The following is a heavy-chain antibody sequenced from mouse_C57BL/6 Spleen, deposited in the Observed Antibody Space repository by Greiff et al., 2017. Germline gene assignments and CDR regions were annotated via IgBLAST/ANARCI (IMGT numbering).Heavy chain of an antibody. J-gene: IGHJ4*01. V-gene: IGHV5-17*01. Sequence: VMLVESGGGLVKPGGSLKLSCAASGFTFSDYGMHWVRQAPEKGLEWVAYISSGSSTIYYADTVKGRFTISSDNAKNTLFLQMTSLRSEDTAMYYCARINYGAMDYWGQGTSVTVSS. CDR2: ISSGSSTI. D-gene: IGHD1-1*01. CDR1: GFTFSDYG. CDR3: ARINYGAMDY.